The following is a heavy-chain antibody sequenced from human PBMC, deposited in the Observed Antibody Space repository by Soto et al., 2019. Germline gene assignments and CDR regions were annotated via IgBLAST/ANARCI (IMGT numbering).Heavy chain of an antibody. D-gene: IGHD6-6*01. V-gene: IGHV4-34*01. Sequence: QVQLQQWGAGLLKPSETLSLTCAVYGGSFSGYYWSWIRQPPGKGLEWIGEINHSGSTNYNPSLKSRVTISVDTSKNQFSLKLGSVTAADTAVYYCARARSIAARADAFDIWGQGTMVTVSS. CDR3: ARARSIAARADAFDI. J-gene: IGHJ3*02. CDR1: GGSFSGYY. CDR2: INHSGST.